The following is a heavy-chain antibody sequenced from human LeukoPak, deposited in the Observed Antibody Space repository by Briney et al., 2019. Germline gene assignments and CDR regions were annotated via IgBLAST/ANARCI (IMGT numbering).Heavy chain of an antibody. CDR1: GGSFSGYY. CDR2: INHSGST. CDR3: AKPRARGTKAHAFDI. Sequence: SETLSLTCAVYGGSFSGYYWSWIRQPPGKGQEWNGEINHSGSTNYNPSLKSRVTISVDTSKNQFSLKLSSVTAADTAVYYCAKPRARGTKAHAFDIWGQGTMVTVSS. D-gene: IGHD1-1*01. V-gene: IGHV4-34*01. J-gene: IGHJ3*02.